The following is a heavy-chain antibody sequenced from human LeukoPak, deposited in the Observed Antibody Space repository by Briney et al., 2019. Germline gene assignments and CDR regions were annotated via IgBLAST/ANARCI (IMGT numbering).Heavy chain of an antibody. V-gene: IGHV1-24*01. J-gene: IGHJ4*02. CDR2: FDPEDGET. Sequence: GASVKVSCKVSGYTLTELSMHWVRQAPGKGLEWMGGFDPEDGETIYAQKFQGRVTMTEDTSTDTAYMELSSLRSEDTAVYYCATDTGRYCSSTSCYTGDYWGQGTLVTVSS. D-gene: IGHD2-2*02. CDR1: GYTLTELS. CDR3: ATDTGRYCSSTSCYTGDY.